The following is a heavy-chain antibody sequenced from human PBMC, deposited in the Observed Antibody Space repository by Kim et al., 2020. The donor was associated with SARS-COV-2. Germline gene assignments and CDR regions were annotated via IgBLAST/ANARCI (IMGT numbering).Heavy chain of an antibody. J-gene: IGHJ4*02. Sequence: SNKYNDESVKGRFTVSRDNSKNTLYLQMNSLRAEDTAVYYCARDRSSVDSWGQGTLVTVSS. D-gene: IGHD6-6*01. CDR3: ARDRSSVDS. V-gene: IGHV3-30-3*01. CDR2: SNK.